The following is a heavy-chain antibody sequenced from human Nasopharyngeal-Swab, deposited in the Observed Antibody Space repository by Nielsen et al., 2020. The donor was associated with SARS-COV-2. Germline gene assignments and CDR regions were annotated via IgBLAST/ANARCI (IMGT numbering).Heavy chain of an antibody. CDR2: MNPNSGNT. CDR3: ARAGTYYDFWSGSPGGMDV. Sequence: ASVKVSCKASGYTFTSYDINWVRQATGQGLEWMGWMNPNSGNTGYAQKFQGRVTMTRNTSIGTAYMELSSLRSEDTAVYYCARAGTYYDFWSGSPGGMDVWGQGTTVTVSS. V-gene: IGHV1-8*01. J-gene: IGHJ6*02. D-gene: IGHD3-3*01. CDR1: GYTFTSYD.